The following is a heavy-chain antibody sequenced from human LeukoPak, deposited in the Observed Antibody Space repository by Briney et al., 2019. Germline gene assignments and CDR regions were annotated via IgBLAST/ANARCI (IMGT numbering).Heavy chain of an antibody. J-gene: IGHJ4*02. V-gene: IGHV3-30*18. D-gene: IGHD5-24*01. CDR3: AKDGPYRDGHKNDYFDY. Sequence: GGSLRLPCAASGFTFSNYGMHWVRQAPGKGLEWVADISYDGSNKFYADSVKGRFTISRDNSENTLYLQMISLRPEDTAVYQCAKDGPYRDGHKNDYFDYWGQGTLVTVSS. CDR1: GFTFSNYG. CDR2: ISYDGSNK.